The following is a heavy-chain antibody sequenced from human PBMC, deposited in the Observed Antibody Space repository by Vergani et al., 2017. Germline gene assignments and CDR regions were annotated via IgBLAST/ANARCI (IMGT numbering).Heavy chain of an antibody. J-gene: IGHJ3*02. D-gene: IGHD4-17*01. CDR2: INIGGRT. CDR3: ARGMTTETTDLDGFDI. CDR1: SFSVSSYY. V-gene: IGHV3-66*02. Sequence: LVESGGGLVKPGGSLRLSCAASSFSVSSYYMTWVRQAPGKGLEWVSTINIGGRTSYADSVKGRLNLTRDDSKNTLHLQMNSLGPEDTAVYYCARGMTTETTDLDGFDIWGQGTMVSVSS.